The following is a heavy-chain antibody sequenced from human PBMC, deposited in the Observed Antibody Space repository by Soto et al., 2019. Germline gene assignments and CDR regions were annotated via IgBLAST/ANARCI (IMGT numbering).Heavy chain of an antibody. Sequence: QVQLVESGGGVVQPGRSLRLSCAASGFSFSSCAMHWVRQAPGKGLEWVAVVSHDGSNKYYADSVKGRVTISRVNSINTVYLQMNSLRAEDTAVYYCARVSIAVAGIAYYFDYWGQGTLVTVSS. CDR1: GFSFSSCA. CDR3: ARVSIAVAGIAYYFDY. D-gene: IGHD6-19*01. J-gene: IGHJ4*02. CDR2: VSHDGSNK. V-gene: IGHV3-30-3*01.